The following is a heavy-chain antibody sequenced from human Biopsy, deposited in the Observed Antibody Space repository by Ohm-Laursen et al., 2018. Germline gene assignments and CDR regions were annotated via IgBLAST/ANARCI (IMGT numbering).Heavy chain of an antibody. V-gene: IGHV4-34*01. CDR1: GFTINSNY. J-gene: IGHJ4*02. D-gene: IGHD3-16*01. CDR3: ARDSRGGHLNTTLITGKNLDS. Sequence: ESLRLSCAASGFTINSNYMNWARQAPGKGLEWIGEINHSGRTNYNPSLKSRVTISVDTSKNQFSLKLNSVTAADTAVYFCARDSRGGHLNTTLITGKNLDSWGQGILVTVSS. CDR2: INHSGRT.